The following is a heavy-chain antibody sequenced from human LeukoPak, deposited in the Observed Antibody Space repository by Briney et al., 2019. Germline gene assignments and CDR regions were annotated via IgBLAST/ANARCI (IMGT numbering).Heavy chain of an antibody. CDR1: GGSFSGYY. CDR3: ARVLAGYYGSGSSPDY. J-gene: IGHJ4*02. D-gene: IGHD3-10*01. Sequence: SETLSLTCAVYGGSFSGYYWSWIRQPAGKGLEWIGRIYTSGSTYYNPSLKSRVTISVDTSKNQFSLKLSSVTAADTAVYYCARVLAGYYGSGSSPDYWGQGTLVTVSS. CDR2: IYTSGST. V-gene: IGHV4-59*10.